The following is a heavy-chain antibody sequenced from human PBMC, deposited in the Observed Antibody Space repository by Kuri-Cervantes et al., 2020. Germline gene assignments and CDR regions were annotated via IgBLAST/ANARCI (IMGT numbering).Heavy chain of an antibody. CDR2: ISSSSSYI. CDR3: TRSAGWLDP. Sequence: GGSLRLSCAASGFTFGSYSMNWVRQAPGKRLEWVSSISSSSSYIYYADSVKGRFTMSRDNAKNSLYLEMNRLRAEDTAVYYCTRSAGWLDPWGQGTLVTVSS. V-gene: IGHV3-21*04. J-gene: IGHJ5*02. CDR1: GFTFGSYS.